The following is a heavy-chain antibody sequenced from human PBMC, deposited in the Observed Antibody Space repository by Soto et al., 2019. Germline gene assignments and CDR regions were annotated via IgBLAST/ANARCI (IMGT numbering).Heavy chain of an antibody. Sequence: GGSLRLSCAASGFTFSSYSMNWVRQAPGKGLEWVSTISGSGGTTYYADSVKGRFTISRDNSKNTPYLQMNSLRAEDTAVYYCASHLARDVLRFLEWSRGMGVWGQGTTVTVSS. J-gene: IGHJ6*02. D-gene: IGHD3-3*01. CDR1: GFTFSSYS. CDR2: ISGSGGTT. CDR3: ASHLARDVLRFLEWSRGMGV. V-gene: IGHV3-23*01.